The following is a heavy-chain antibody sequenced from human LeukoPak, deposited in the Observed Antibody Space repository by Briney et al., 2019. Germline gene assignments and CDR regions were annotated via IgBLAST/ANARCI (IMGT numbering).Heavy chain of an antibody. D-gene: IGHD4-11*01. CDR3: ATDDYRGLGY. J-gene: IGHJ4*02. Sequence: GGSLRLSCAASGFTFSNYYMHWVRQAPGKGLVWVSHIIQDGSSTFYADSVKGRFTISRDNAKNTLYLQMNSLRAEDTAVYYCATDDYRGLGYWGQGTLVTVSS. CDR2: IIQDGSST. V-gene: IGHV3-74*01. CDR1: GFTFSNYY.